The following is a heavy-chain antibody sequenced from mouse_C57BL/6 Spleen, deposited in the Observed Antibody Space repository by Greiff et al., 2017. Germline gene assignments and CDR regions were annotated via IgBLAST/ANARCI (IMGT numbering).Heavy chain of an antibody. CDR2: IYPGDGDT. CDR3: AREGDSNWFAY. V-gene: IGHV1-80*01. Sequence: VQLQQSGAELVKPGASVKISCKASGYAFSSYWMNWVKQRPGKGLEWIGQIYPGDGDTNYNGKFKGKATLTADKSSSTAYMQLSSLTSEDAAVYFCAREGDSNWFAYWGQGTLVTVSA. D-gene: IGHD2-5*01. CDR1: GYAFSSYW. J-gene: IGHJ3*01.